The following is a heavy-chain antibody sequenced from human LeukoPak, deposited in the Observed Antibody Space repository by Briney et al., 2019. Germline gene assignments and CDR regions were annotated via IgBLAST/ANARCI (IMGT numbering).Heavy chain of an antibody. D-gene: IGHD4-11*01. Sequence: GESLRLSCAASGFIFRIFGMSWLRQAPGKGLEWVSHISDVVAHTWYADSVKGRFIISRDNSNNRVFLQMNSLRPEDTAVYYCAKDNYGGVCASWGQGTLVTVSS. J-gene: IGHJ5*02. CDR2: ISDVVAHT. V-gene: IGHV3-23*01. CDR1: GFIFRIFG. CDR3: AKDNYGGVCAS.